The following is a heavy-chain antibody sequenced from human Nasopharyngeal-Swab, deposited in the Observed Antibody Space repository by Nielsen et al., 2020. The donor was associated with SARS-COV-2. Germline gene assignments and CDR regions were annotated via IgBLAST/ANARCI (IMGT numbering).Heavy chain of an antibody. CDR1: GFSGFTFRTNA. D-gene: IGHD6-19*01. Sequence: GESLKISCAASGFSGFTFRTNAMSWVRRAPGKGLDWVSAIDSSGRNTYYADSVRGRFTISRDNSKNTLYMQMNSLRAEDTAVYYCAKEGGWAGGFDAFDIWGQGTMVTVSS. CDR2: IDSSGRNT. V-gene: IGHV3-23*05. CDR3: AKEGGWAGGFDAFDI. J-gene: IGHJ3*02.